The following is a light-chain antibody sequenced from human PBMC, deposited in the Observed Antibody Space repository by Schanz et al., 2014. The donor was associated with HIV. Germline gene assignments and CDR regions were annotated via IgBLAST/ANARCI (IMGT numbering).Light chain of an antibody. CDR3: QSYDSSLRASV. CDR1: SSNIGSNT. CDR2: RNN. J-gene: IGLJ3*02. Sequence: QSVLTQAPSASGTPGQRVTLSCSGSSSNIGSNTVNWYQQLPRTAPKVLIYRNNQRPSGVPDRFSGSKSGTSASLAISGLQAEDEADYYCQSYDSSLRASVFGGGTKLTVL. V-gene: IGLV1-44*01.